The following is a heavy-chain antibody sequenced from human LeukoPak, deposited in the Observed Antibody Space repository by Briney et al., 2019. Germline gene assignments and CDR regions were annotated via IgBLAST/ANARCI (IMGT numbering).Heavy chain of an antibody. J-gene: IGHJ4*02. Sequence: ASVKVSCKSSGYTFTNYYMHWVRQAPGQGFEWMGIINPSGDSTSYAQKFQGRVTMTRDTSTSTVYMELSSLRSEDTAVYYCARSPKWDLRSYYFDYWGQGTLVTVSS. CDR2: INPSGDST. V-gene: IGHV1-46*01. CDR3: ARSPKWDLRSYYFDY. CDR1: GYTFTNYY. D-gene: IGHD1-26*01.